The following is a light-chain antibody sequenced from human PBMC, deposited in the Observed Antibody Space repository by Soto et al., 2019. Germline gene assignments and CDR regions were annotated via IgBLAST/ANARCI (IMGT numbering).Light chain of an antibody. J-gene: IGKJ1*01. CDR2: GAS. V-gene: IGKV3-20*01. CDR1: QSVSSSY. Sequence: EIVLTQSPGTLSLSPGERATLSCRASQSVSSSYLAWYQQKPGQAPRLLIYGASSRATGIPERFSGSGSGTVFTLTISRLEAEDFAVYYCKQYGSLPPEVTCGHGTKVEMK. CDR3: KQYGSLPPEVT.